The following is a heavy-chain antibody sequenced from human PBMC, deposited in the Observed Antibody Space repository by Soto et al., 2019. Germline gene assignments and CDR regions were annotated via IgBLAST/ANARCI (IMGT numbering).Heavy chain of an antibody. CDR3: MLGSGWKDFDY. CDR2: IYYSGST. J-gene: IGHJ4*02. V-gene: IGHV4-30-4*01. CDR1: GGSISSGDYY. Sequence: SETLSLTCTVSGGSISSGDYYWSWIRQPPGKGLEWIGYIYYSGSTNYNPSLKSRVTISVDTSKNQFSLKLSSVTASDTAVYYCMLGSGWKDFDYWGQGTLVTVS. D-gene: IGHD3-22*01.